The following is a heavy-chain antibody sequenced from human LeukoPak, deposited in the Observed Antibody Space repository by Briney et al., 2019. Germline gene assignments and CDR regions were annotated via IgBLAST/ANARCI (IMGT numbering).Heavy chain of an antibody. V-gene: IGHV3-9*03. CDR3: AKGRGSEWSGYWYDH. Sequence: PGGSLRLSCAASGFTFDDYAMHWVRQAPGKGLEWVSGISWNSGSIGYADSVKGRFTISRDNAKNSLYLQMNSLRAEDMALYYCAKGRGSEWSGYWYDHWGQGTLVTVSS. D-gene: IGHD3-3*01. J-gene: IGHJ4*02. CDR2: ISWNSGSI. CDR1: GFTFDDYA.